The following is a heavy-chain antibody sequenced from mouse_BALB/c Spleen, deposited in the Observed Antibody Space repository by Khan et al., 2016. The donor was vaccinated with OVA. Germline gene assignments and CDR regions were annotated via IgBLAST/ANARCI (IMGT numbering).Heavy chain of an antibody. D-gene: IGHD1-2*01. CDR3: AYSLLLSAMDY. Sequence: VQLKDSGAELMKPGASVKLSCTVSGFNIKDTYMHWVTQRPEQGLEWIGRIDPANGNTKYDPKFQGKATLTADTSSNTAYLQLSSLTSEDTAVYYGAYSLLLSAMDYWGQGTSVTVSS. CDR1: GFNIKDTY. CDR2: IDPANGNT. V-gene: IGHV14-3*02. J-gene: IGHJ4*01.